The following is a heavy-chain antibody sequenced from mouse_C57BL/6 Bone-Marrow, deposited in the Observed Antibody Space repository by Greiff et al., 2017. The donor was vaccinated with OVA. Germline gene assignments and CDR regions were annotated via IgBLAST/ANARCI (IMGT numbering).Heavy chain of an antibody. V-gene: IGHV1-39*01. D-gene: IGHD1-1*01. J-gene: IGHJ1*03. Sequence: VQLQQSGPELVKPGASVKISCKASGYSFTDYNMNWVKQRNGKSLEWIGVINPNYGTTSYNQKFKGKATLTVDQSSSTAYMQLNSLTSEDSAFYYCAFYYGSSDRYFDVWGTGTTVTVSS. CDR2: INPNYGTT. CDR1: GYSFTDYN. CDR3: AFYYGSSDRYFDV.